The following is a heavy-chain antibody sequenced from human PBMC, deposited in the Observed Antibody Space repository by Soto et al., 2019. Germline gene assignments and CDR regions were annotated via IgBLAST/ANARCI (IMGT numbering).Heavy chain of an antibody. J-gene: IGHJ5*01. Sequence: PGGSLRLSCTASGFTFSHFWMSWVRQVPGKGLEWVADINLDGSEKNYVDSVKGRFTLSRDNTQNSVYLQMNSLRAEDTAVYYCGRESHMATGFAVVIKGWIDSWGQGTLVTVS. CDR3: GRESHMATGFAVVIKGWIDS. V-gene: IGHV3-7*03. CDR1: GFTFSHFW. D-gene: IGHD3-3*01. CDR2: INLDGSEK.